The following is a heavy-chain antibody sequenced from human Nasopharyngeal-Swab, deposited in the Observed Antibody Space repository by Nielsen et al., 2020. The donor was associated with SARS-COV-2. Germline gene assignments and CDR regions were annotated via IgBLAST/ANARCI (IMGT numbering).Heavy chain of an antibody. CDR1: GFSISSYA. CDR2: ISYDGSNK. D-gene: IGHD3-22*01. V-gene: IGHV3-30*01. Sequence: GESLKISCAVSGFSISSYAMHWVRQAPGKGLEWVAMISYDGSNKYFADSVKGRFTISRDNSKNTLDLQMNSLRPEDTAVYYCAGLRNRYITTFDYWGQGTLVTVSS. CDR3: AGLRNRYITTFDY. J-gene: IGHJ4*02.